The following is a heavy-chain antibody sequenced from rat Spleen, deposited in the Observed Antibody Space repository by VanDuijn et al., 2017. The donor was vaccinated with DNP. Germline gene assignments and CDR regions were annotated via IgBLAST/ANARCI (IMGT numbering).Heavy chain of an antibody. V-gene: IGHV5-7*01. D-gene: IGHD5-1*01. CDR2: IRYDGSST. CDR3: ARDGSYFDY. J-gene: IGHJ2*01. Sequence: EVQLVESGGGLVQPGGSLKLSCAASGFTFSDYYMAWVRQAPKKGVAWVATIRYDGSSTYHRDSVKGRFTISRDDSKNTLYLQMNSLRSEDTATYYCARDGSYFDYWGQGVMVTVSS. CDR1: GFTFSDYY.